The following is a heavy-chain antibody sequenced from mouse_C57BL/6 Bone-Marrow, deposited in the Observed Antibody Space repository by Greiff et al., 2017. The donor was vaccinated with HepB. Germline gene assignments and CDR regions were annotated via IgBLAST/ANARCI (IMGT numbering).Heavy chain of an antibody. D-gene: IGHD2-12*01. CDR1: GFNIKNTY. V-gene: IGHV14-3*01. CDR2: IDPAKGNT. Sequence: EVKLVESVAELVRPGASVKLSCTASGFNIKNTYMHWVKQRPEQGLEWIGRIDPAKGNTKYVPKFQGKATIPADTSSNTAYLQLSSLTSEDTAIYYCFLRRGAMDYWGQGTSVTVSS. J-gene: IGHJ4*01. CDR3: FLRRGAMDY.